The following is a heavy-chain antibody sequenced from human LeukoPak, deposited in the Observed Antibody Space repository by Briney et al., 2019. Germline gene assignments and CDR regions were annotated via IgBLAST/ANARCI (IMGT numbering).Heavy chain of an antibody. Sequence: PGGSLRLSCVASGFTFSSYAMHWVRQAPGKGLEWVAFIRYDGSNKYYADSVKGRFTISRDSSKNTLYLEMNSLRAEDTAVYYCAKESQLSYSGTFYIDYWGQGTLVTVSS. J-gene: IGHJ4*02. CDR2: IRYDGSNK. V-gene: IGHV3-30*02. CDR1: GFTFSSYA. CDR3: AKESQLSYSGTFYIDY. D-gene: IGHD1-26*01.